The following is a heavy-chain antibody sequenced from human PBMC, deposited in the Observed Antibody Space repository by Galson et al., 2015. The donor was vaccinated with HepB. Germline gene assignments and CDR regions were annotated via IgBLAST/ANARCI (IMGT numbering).Heavy chain of an antibody. CDR2: INQDGSEK. CDR1: GFSFSSNW. CDR3: ARWGCSGDSCHNDY. D-gene: IGHD2-15*01. V-gene: IGHV3-7*03. Sequence: SLRLSCAASGFSFSSNWMSWVRQAPGKGLEWVANINQDGSEKYYVDSVKGRFTVSRDNAKNSLYLQVNSLRAEDTAVYYCARWGCSGDSCHNDYWGQGTLVTVSS. J-gene: IGHJ4*02.